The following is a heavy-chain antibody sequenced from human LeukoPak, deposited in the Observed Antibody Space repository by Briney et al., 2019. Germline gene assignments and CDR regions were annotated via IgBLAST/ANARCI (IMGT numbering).Heavy chain of an antibody. Sequence: PSETLSLTCTVSGGSISSYYWSWIRQPPGKGLEWIGYIYYSGSTNYNPSLKSRVTISVDTSKNQFSLKLSSVTAADTAVYYCARVRYGDYNFDYWGQGTLVTVSS. CDR3: ARVRYGDYNFDY. V-gene: IGHV4-59*01. CDR2: IYYSGST. J-gene: IGHJ4*02. CDR1: GGSISSYY. D-gene: IGHD4-17*01.